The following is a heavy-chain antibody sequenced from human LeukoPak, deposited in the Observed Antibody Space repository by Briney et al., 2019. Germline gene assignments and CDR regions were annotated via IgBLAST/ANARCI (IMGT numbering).Heavy chain of an antibody. D-gene: IGHD3-9*01. CDR3: ANVAFVWLPRDY. J-gene: IGHJ4*02. CDR2: ISGSDSST. Sequence: PGGSLRLSCAASGFTFSNYAMGWVRQAPGKGLEWVSGISGSDSSTFYTGSVKGRFTISRDDSKNTLYLQMNSLRPEDTAVYYCANVAFVWLPRDYWGQGTLVTVSS. CDR1: GFTFSNYA. V-gene: IGHV3-23*01.